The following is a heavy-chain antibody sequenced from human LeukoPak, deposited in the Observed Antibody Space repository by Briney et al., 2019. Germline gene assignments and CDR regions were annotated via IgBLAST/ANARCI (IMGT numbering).Heavy chain of an antibody. V-gene: IGHV1-46*01. CDR2: INPSGGST. J-gene: IGHJ4*02. CDR3: ASTSGYSSSWYYFDY. CDR1: GYTFTSYY. D-gene: IGHD6-13*01. Sequence: ASAKVSCKASGYTFTSYYMHWVRQAPGQGLEWMGIINPSGGSTSYAQKFQGRVTMTRDTSTSTVYMEVSSLRSEDTAVYYCASTSGYSSSWYYFDYWGQGTLVTVSS.